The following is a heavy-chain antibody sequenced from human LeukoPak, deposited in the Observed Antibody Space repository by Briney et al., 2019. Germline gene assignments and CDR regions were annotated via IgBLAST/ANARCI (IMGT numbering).Heavy chain of an antibody. V-gene: IGHV1-2*02. D-gene: IGHD1-1*01. J-gene: IGHJ6*03. CDR2: INPNSGGT. CDR3: ARDLKLEPPYANYYYYYYMDV. CDR1: GYTFTGYY. Sequence: GASVKVSCKASGYTFTGYYMHWVRQAPGQGLEWMGWINPNSGGTNYAQKFQGRVTMTRDTSISTAYMELSRLRSDDTAVYYCARDLKLEPPYANYYYYYYMDVWGKGTTVTVSS.